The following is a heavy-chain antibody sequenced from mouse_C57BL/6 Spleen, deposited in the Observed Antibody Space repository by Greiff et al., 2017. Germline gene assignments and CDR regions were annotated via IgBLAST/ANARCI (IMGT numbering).Heavy chain of an antibody. CDR3: AIVFEDYYAMDY. V-gene: IGHV1-74*01. CDR1: GYTFTSYW. Sequence: QVHVKQPGAELVKPGASVKVSCKASGYTFTSYWMHWVKQRPGQGLEWIGRLHPSDSDTNYNQKFKGKATLTVDKSSSTAYMQLSSLTSEDSAVYYCAIVFEDYYAMDYWGQGTSVTVSS. J-gene: IGHJ4*01. CDR2: LHPSDSDT.